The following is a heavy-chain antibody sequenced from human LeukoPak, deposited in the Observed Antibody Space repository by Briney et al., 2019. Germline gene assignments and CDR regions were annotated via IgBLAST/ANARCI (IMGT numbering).Heavy chain of an antibody. CDR1: GGSFCGYF. D-gene: IGHD2/OR15-2a*01. Sequence: SETLSLTCAVYGGSFCGYFWSWIRQPPGKGLEWIGEINHSGITYYNPSLKSRVTISVDTSKNQFSLMVTSVTAADTAVYYRARGQYRRDYWGQGTLVTVSS. CDR2: INHSGIT. V-gene: IGHV4-34*01. J-gene: IGHJ4*02. CDR3: ARGQYRRDY.